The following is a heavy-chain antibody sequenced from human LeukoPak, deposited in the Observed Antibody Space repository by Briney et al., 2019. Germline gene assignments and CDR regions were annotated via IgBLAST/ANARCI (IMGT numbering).Heavy chain of an antibody. D-gene: IGHD3/OR15-3a*01. J-gene: IGHJ4*02. V-gene: IGHV1-58*02. Sequence: SVKVSCKASGYTFTSYAMNWVRQARGQPLEWIGWIVVGSGYSNFAQKFQQRVTITRDMSTGTANMELSSLRSDDTAVYYCAADDLLSVYWGQGTLVTGSS. CDR2: IVVGSGYS. CDR3: AADDLLSVY. CDR1: GYTFTSYA.